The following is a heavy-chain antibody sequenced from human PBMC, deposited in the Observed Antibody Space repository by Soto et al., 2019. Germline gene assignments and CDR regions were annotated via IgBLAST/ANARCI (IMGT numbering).Heavy chain of an antibody. Sequence: PSETLSLTCAVYGGSFSGYYWSWIRQPPGKGLEWIGEINHSGSTNYNPSLKSRVTISVDTSKNQFSLKLSSVTAADTAVYYCARETYGDYVGYFDPWGQGTLVTVPQ. D-gene: IGHD4-17*01. CDR1: GGSFSGYY. CDR2: INHSGST. V-gene: IGHV4-34*01. J-gene: IGHJ5*02. CDR3: ARETYGDYVGYFDP.